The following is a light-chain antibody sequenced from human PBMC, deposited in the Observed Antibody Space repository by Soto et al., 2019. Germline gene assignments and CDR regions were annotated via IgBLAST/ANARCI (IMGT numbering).Light chain of an antibody. V-gene: IGKV3-20*01. J-gene: IGKJ1*01. CDR2: ATS. CDR1: QIGSGNY. Sequence: LVLTQSPGTLSLSPGETAALSCRASQIGSGNYLSWYQQKPGQAPRLLIYATSTGAPGIPDRFSGSGSATDFTLTINRLEPEDSAVYFCQHFGYPQWTFGRGTKVDI. CDR3: QHFGYPQWT.